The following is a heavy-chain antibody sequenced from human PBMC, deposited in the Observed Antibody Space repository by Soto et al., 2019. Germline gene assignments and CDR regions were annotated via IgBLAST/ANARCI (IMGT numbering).Heavy chain of an antibody. V-gene: IGHV3-30-3*01. D-gene: IGHD6-13*01. Sequence: QVQLVESGGGVVQSGRSLRLSCSASGFTFSSYAMHWVRQAPDKGLEWVAVISYDGRNEFYAESVKGRFTLSRDSSKNTLYLQMNSLRVEDTAIYYCARDLGSTGYIGGAKHYYGMDVWGQGTTVTVSS. J-gene: IGHJ6*02. CDR3: ARDLGSTGYIGGAKHYYGMDV. CDR1: GFTFSSYA. CDR2: ISYDGRNE.